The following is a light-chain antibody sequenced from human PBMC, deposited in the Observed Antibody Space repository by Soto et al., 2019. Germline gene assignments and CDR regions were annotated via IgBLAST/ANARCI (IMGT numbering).Light chain of an antibody. CDR1: SSNIGAGFD. J-gene: IGLJ2*01. CDR2: NNH. CDR3: QSYDSSLTAPVV. Sequence: QSVLTQPSSVSGAPGQRVTISCTGSSSNIGAGFDVHWYQQLPGTAPKLLIYNNHNRPSGVPDRFSGSKSGTSASLAITGLQAEDEADYFCQSYDSSLTAPVVFGGGTKLTVL. V-gene: IGLV1-40*01.